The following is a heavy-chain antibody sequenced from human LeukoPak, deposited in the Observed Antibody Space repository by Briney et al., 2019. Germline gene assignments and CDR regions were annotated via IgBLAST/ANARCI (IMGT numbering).Heavy chain of an antibody. V-gene: IGHV3-20*04. CDR1: GFTFDNYG. CDR2: INWNGGST. D-gene: IGHD3-10*01. CDR3: ARDLESPGTEDY. Sequence: GGSLRLSCAASGFTFDNYGINWVRQAPGKGLEWVSGINWNGGSTGYADSVKGRFTISRDNAKNSLYLQMNSLRAEDTALYYCARDLESPGTEDYWGQGTLVTVSS. J-gene: IGHJ4*02.